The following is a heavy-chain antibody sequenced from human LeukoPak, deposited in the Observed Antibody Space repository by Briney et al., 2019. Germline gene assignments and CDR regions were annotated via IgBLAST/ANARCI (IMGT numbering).Heavy chain of an antibody. CDR3: ARERSRSYFPGDY. CDR1: GYTFTGYY. J-gene: IGHJ4*02. Sequence: ASVKVSCKASGYTFTGYYMHWVRQAPGQGLEWMGCINLNSGDTEYAQKFQGRVTLTMDTSITTAYMELSSLRSDDTAVYYCARERSRSYFPGDYWGQGTLVTFSS. V-gene: IGHV1-2*02. D-gene: IGHD2/OR15-2a*01. CDR2: INLNSGDT.